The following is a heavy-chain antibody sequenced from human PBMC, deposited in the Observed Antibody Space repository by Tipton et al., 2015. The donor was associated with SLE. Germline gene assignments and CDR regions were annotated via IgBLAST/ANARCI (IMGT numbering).Heavy chain of an antibody. CDR2: ISGSGSSM. CDR3: ARGRHYMDV. J-gene: IGHJ6*03. CDR1: GFTFSSYE. Sequence: LSLTCAASGFTFSSYEMNWVRQAPGKGLEWVSYISGSGSSMYYADSVKGRFTISRENAKNSLYLQMNSLRAEDTAVYSCARGRHYMDVWGKGTTVTVSS. V-gene: IGHV3-48*03.